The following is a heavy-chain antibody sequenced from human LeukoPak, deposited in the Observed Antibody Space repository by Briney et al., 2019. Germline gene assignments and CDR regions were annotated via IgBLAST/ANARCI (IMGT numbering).Heavy chain of an antibody. J-gene: IGHJ4*02. D-gene: IGHD3-3*01. Sequence: GGSLRLSCAASGFTFSSYWMSWVRQAPGKGLEWVANIKQDGSEKYYVDSVKGRFTISRDNAKNSLYLQMNSLRAEDTAVYYCAREEYYDFWSGYHDYWGQGTLVTVSS. CDR2: IKQDGSEK. V-gene: IGHV3-7*01. CDR3: AREEYYDFWSGYHDY. CDR1: GFTFSSYW.